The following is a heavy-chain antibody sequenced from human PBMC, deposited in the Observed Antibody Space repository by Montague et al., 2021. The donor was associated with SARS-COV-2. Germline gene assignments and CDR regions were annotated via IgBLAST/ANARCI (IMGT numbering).Heavy chain of an antibody. CDR2: IYYSGIT. CDR1: GGSISSSNYY. D-gene: IGHD6-19*01. CDR3: ARGTYTSGWFQQFDY. V-gene: IGHV4-39*01. J-gene: IGHJ4*02. Sequence: SETLSLTCTVSGGSISSSNYYWGWIRQPPGKGLEWIGSIYYSGITYYNPSLQSRVTISVDTSKKQFSLKLSSVTAADTAVYYCARGTYTSGWFQQFDYWGQGTLVTVSS.